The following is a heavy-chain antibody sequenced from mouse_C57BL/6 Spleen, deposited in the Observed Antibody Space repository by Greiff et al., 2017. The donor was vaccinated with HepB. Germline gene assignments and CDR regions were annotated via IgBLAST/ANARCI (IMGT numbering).Heavy chain of an antibody. CDR2: IYPGSGST. CDR1: GYTFTSYW. Sequence: QVQLKQPGAELVKPGASVKMSCKASGYTFTSYWITWVKPRPGQGLEWIGDIYPGSGSTNYNEKFKSKATLTVDTSSSTAYMQLSSLTSEDSAVYYCARRGDYDEDYWGQGTTLTVSS. V-gene: IGHV1-55*01. CDR3: ARRGDYDEDY. J-gene: IGHJ2*01. D-gene: IGHD2-4*01.